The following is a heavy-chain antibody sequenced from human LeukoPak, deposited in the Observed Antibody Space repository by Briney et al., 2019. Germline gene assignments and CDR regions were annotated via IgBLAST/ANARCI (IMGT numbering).Heavy chain of an antibody. CDR3: ATVGGYSYGGGVY. D-gene: IGHD5-18*01. Sequence: SVKVSCKASGGTFSSYAISWVRPAPGQGLEWMGRIIPILGIANYAQKFQGRVTMTEDTSTDTAYMELSSLRSEDTAVYYCATVGGYSYGGGVYWGQGTLVTVSS. J-gene: IGHJ4*02. CDR2: IIPILGIA. CDR1: GGTFSSYA. V-gene: IGHV1-69*04.